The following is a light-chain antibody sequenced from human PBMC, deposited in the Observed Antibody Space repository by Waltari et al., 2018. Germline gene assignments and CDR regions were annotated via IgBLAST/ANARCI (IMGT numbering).Light chain of an antibody. V-gene: IGLV2-14*03. CDR3: SSYISSDTLEL. CDR1: SSDVGGYNY. CDR2: DFS. J-gene: IGLJ2*01. Sequence: QSALTQPASVSGSPGQSITISCTGTSSDVGGYNYVSWYQQHPGKAPKLIIFDFSTRPSGVSSRFAGYSAGNTASLTISGLQAQDEADYYCSSYISSDTLELFGGGTSLTVL.